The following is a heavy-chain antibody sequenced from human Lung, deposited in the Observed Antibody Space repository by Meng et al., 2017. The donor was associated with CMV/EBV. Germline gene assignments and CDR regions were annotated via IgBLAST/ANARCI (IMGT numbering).Heavy chain of an antibody. CDR2: INPSGGST. CDR3: ARDRRRYYDSSGYQTYYYGMDV. D-gene: IGHD3-22*01. V-gene: IGHV1-46*01. Sequence: ASVKVSXKASGYTFTSYYMHWVRQAPGQGLEWMGIINPSGGSTSYAQKFQGRVTMTRDTSTSTVYMELSSLRSEDTAVYYCARDRRRYYDSSGYQTYYYGMDVWGQGXTVTVSS. CDR1: GYTFTSYY. J-gene: IGHJ6*02.